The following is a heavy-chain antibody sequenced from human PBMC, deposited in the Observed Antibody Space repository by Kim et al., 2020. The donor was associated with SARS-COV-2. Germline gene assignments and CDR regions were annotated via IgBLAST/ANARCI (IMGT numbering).Heavy chain of an antibody. CDR2: IGTDSRYT. CDR3: ARGGGDSYYYGMGG. J-gene: IGHJ6*02. Sequence: GGSLRLSCVGSGFTSSDYYMSWIRQAPGKGLEWVSYIGTDSRYTAYAESVMGRFTVSRDNSKNSLYLQMSSLRAEDTAVYYCARGGGDSYYYGMGGWG. CDR1: GFTSSDYY. V-gene: IGHV3-11*05.